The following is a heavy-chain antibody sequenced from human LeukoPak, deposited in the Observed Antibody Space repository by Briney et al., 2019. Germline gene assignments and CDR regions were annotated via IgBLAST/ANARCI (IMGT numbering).Heavy chain of an antibody. V-gene: IGHV1-18*01. CDR2: ISAYNGNT. J-gene: IGHJ4*02. Sequence: GASVKVSCKASGYTFTSYGISWVRQAPGQGLEWMGWISAYNGNTNYAQKLQGRVTMTTDTSTSTAYMELRSLRSDDTAVYYCARVFSRRFLEWLPLDYWGQGTLVTVSS. CDR3: ARVFSRRFLEWLPLDY. D-gene: IGHD3-3*01. CDR1: GYTFTSYG.